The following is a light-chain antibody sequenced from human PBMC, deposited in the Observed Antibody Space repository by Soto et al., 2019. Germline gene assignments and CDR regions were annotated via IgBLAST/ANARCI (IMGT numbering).Light chain of an antibody. CDR1: QSLLHSNGYNY. J-gene: IGKJ1*01. V-gene: IGKV2-28*01. CDR2: LGS. Sequence: DTGMTQSPLSGPGPPVLQAYISCKPGQSLLHSNGYNYLDWYLQKPGQSPQLLIYLGSNRSSGVPDRFSGSGSGTDFTLTISRVEAEDVGVYYCMQALQTPWTFGQGTKVDIK. CDR3: MQALQTPWT.